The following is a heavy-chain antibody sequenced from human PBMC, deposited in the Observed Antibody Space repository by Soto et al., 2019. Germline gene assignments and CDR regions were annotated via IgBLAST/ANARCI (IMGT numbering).Heavy chain of an antibody. Sequence: QVQLQESGPGLVEPTQTLSLTCTVSGGSVSRGGYYWSWIRQHPGKGVEWIGYIYYSGSTYYNPSLKSRVTISVDTSKNQFSLKLSSVTAADTDVYYCATYTNCSGGSCYSPSWWFDPWGQGTLVIVSS. CDR1: GGSVSRGGYY. CDR3: ATYTNCSGGSCYSPSWWFDP. D-gene: IGHD2-15*01. CDR2: IYYSGST. V-gene: IGHV4-31*03. J-gene: IGHJ5*02.